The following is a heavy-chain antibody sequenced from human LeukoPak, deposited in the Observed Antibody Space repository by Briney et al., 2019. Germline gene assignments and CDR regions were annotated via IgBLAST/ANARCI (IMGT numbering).Heavy chain of an antibody. J-gene: IGHJ4*02. Sequence: PSETLSLTCTVSGGSISNYYWNWIRQSAGKGLEWIGRIYSTGSTNYNPSLKSRVTMSVDTSKNQFSLKLNSVTAADTAVYYCARDQTGYGSIDYWGQGTLVTVSS. V-gene: IGHV4-4*07. CDR2: IYSTGST. D-gene: IGHD3-9*01. CDR1: GGSISNYY. CDR3: ARDQTGYGSIDY.